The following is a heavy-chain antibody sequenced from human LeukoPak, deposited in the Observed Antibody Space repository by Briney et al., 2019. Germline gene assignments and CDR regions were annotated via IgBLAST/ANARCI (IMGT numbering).Heavy chain of an antibody. CDR3: ARVKVEMATIGWLDP. J-gene: IGHJ5*02. D-gene: IGHD5-24*01. CDR1: GFTFSSYG. Sequence: PGRSLRLSCAASGFTFSSYGMHWVRQAPGKGLEWVAIIWYDGSNNYYADSVRGRFTISRDNSKNTLYLQMNSLRADDTAVYYCARVKVEMATIGWLDPWGQGTLVTVSS. V-gene: IGHV3-33*01. CDR2: IWYDGSNN.